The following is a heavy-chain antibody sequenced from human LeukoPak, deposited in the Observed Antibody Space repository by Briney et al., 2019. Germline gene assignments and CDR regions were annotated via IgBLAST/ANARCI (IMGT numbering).Heavy chain of an antibody. J-gene: IGHJ4*02. D-gene: IGHD6-13*01. V-gene: IGHV3-21*01. CDR2: ISSSSSYI. CDR3: ARDPLSSSSFDL. CDR1: GGSFSGYY. Sequence: PSETLSLTCAVYGGSFSGYYWSWIRQPPGKGLEWVSSISSSSSYIYYADSVKGRFTISRDNAKNSLYLQMNSLRAEDTAVYYCARDPLSSSSFDLWGQGTLVTVSS.